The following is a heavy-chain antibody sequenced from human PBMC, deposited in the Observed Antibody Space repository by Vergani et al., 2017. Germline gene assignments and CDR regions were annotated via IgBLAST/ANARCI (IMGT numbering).Heavy chain of an antibody. CDR1: GFTFSSYA. D-gene: IGHD1-20*01. CDR2: ISYDGSNK. V-gene: IGHV3-30-3*01. CDR3: ARDRYEEITYYFDY. Sequence: QVQLVESGGGVVQPGRSLRLSCAASGFTFSSYAMHWVRQAPGKGLEWVAVISYDGSNKYYADSVKGRFTISRDNSKNTLYLQMNSLRAEDTAVYYCARDRYEEITYYFDYWGQGTLVTVSS. J-gene: IGHJ4*02.